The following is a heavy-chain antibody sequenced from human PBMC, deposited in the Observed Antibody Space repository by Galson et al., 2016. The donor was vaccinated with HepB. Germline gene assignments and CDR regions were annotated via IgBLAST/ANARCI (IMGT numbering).Heavy chain of an antibody. CDR3: SGGTGWYAS. V-gene: IGHV4-4*02. CDR1: GGSISSSNW. D-gene: IGHD1-1*01. CDR2: IFHTGTN. J-gene: IGHJ5*01. Sequence: SETLSLTCAVSGGSISSSNWXSWVRQPPGKGLXXIGEIFHTGTNNHNPSLKSRVTISIDKSKNLFSLKLRSVTAADTAVYYCSGGTGWYASWGRGALVTVSS.